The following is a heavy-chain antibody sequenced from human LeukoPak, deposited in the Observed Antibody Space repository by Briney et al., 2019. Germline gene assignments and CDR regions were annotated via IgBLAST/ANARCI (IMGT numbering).Heavy chain of an antibody. Sequence: GGSLRLSCAASGFTFSNAWMSWVRQAPGKGLEWVGRIKSKTDGGTTDYAAPVKGRFTISRDDSKNTLYLQMNSLKTEDTAVYYCTTAYDFWSGYIPIDYWGQGTLVTVSS. J-gene: IGHJ4*02. CDR3: TTAYDFWSGYIPIDY. V-gene: IGHV3-15*01. CDR2: IKSKTDGGTT. CDR1: GFTFSNAW. D-gene: IGHD3-3*01.